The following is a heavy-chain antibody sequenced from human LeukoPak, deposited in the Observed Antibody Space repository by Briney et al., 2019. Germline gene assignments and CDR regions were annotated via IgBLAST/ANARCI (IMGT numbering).Heavy chain of an antibody. V-gene: IGHV1-18*01. D-gene: IGHD5-24*01. CDR1: GYTFTSYG. Sequence: ASVKVSCKASGYTFTSYGISWVRQAPGQGLEWMGWISAYNGNTNYAQKLQGRVTITADKSTSTAYMELSSLRSEDTAVYYCATPGGYNHFFDYWGQGTLVTVSS. CDR3: ATPGGYNHFFDY. J-gene: IGHJ4*02. CDR2: ISAYNGNT.